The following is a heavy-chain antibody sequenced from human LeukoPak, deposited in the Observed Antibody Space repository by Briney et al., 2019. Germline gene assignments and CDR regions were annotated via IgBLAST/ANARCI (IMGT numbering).Heavy chain of an antibody. D-gene: IGHD6-13*01. CDR1: GFTFSSYA. CDR3: ASASSHRIAAGGDY. CDR2: ISGSGGST. Sequence: GGSLRLSCAASGFTFSSYAMSWVRQAPGKGLEWVSAISGSGGSTYYADSVKGRFTISRDNPKNTLYLQMNSLRAEDTAVYYCASASSHRIAAGGDYWGQGTLVTVSS. V-gene: IGHV3-23*01. J-gene: IGHJ4*02.